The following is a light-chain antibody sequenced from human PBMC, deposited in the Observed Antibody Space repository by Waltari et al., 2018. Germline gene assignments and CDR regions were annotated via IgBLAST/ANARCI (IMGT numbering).Light chain of an antibody. CDR3: AGWDDRQSGPYWV. V-gene: IGLV1-47*01. CDR1: SSNIGTNY. Sequence: QSVLTQPPSASGTPGQTVTISCSGSSSNIGTNYVFWSQHCPGAAPQLLSFSNSRRPERVPDRFSGSKSGNSATLAISGLRSEDEADYYCAGWDDRQSGPYWVFGGGTKLTVL. CDR2: SNS. J-gene: IGLJ3*02.